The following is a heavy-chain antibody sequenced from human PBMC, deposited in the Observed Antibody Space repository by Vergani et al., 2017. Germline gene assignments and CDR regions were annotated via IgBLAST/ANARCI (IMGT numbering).Heavy chain of an antibody. CDR2: IDPSDSYT. D-gene: IGHD2-2*01. Sequence: EVQLVQSGAEVKKPGESLRISCKGSGYSFTSYWISWVRQMPGKGLEWMGRIDPSDSYTNYSPSFQGHVTISADKSISTAYLQWSSLKASDTAMYYCARHGIEPGYCSSTSCLLPDYGGQGTLVTVSS. V-gene: IGHV5-10-1*01. CDR1: GYSFTSYW. J-gene: IGHJ4*02. CDR3: ARHGIEPGYCSSTSCLLPDY.